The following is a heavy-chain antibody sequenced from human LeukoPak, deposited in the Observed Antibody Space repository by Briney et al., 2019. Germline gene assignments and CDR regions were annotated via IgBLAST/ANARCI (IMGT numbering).Heavy chain of an antibody. J-gene: IGHJ4*02. V-gene: IGHV7-4-1*02. CDR3: ARVLRGRYYYGSGSYPKSYYFDY. CDR2: INTNTGNP. CDR1: GYTFTSYA. D-gene: IGHD3-10*01. Sequence: ASVKVSCKASGYTFTSYAMIWVRQAPGQGLEWMGWINTNTGNPTYAQGFTGRFVFSLDTSVSTAYLQISSLKAEDTAVYYCARVLRGRYYYGSGSYPKSYYFDYWGQGTLVTVSS.